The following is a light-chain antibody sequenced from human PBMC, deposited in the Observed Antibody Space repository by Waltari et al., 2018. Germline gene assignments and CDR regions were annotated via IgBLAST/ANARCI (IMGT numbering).Light chain of an antibody. CDR2: GKS. CDR3: QQGNSFPIT. CDR1: QDIGNR. J-gene: IGKJ3*01. Sequence: DIQMTQSPSPVSASVGDRVTITCRASQDIGNRLAWYQQKPGKAPNLLIYGKSSLQTGVPSRFSGSGSGTEFTLTISSLQPEDFGTYYCQQGNSFPITFGPGTKVEIK. V-gene: IGKV1-12*01.